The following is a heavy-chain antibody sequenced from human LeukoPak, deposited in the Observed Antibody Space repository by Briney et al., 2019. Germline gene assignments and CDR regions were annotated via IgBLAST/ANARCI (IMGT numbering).Heavy chain of an antibody. Sequence: GGSLRLSCAASGFSFSNAWMSWVRPAPGKGLELVGRIKSETEGGTADYAAPVKGRFTISRDDSQNTLYLQMSSLKTEDTALYYCTTGGGTSDFWGQGTLVTVSS. CDR2: IKSETEGGTA. CDR3: TTGGGTSDF. J-gene: IGHJ4*02. D-gene: IGHD1-1*01. V-gene: IGHV3-15*01. CDR1: GFSFSNAW.